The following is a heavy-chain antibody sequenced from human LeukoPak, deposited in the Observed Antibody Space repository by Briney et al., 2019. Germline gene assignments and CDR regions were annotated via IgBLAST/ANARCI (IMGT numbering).Heavy chain of an antibody. CDR3: AIGGSGISNAFDI. Sequence: TPSETLSLTCSVSGGSISSYYWSWIRQPPGKGLEWIGYLYYSGSTNSNPSLKSRVTMSVDTSKNQFSLKLRSVTAADTAVYHGAIGGSGISNAFDIWGQGTMVTVSS. CDR1: GGSISSYY. CDR2: LYYSGST. J-gene: IGHJ3*02. V-gene: IGHV4-59*01. D-gene: IGHD3-10*01.